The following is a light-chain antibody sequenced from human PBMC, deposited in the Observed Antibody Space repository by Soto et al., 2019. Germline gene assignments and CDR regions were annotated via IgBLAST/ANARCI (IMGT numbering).Light chain of an antibody. CDR2: DAS. V-gene: IGKV3-20*01. CDR1: QSVSSSY. CDR3: HQYNSWPRGT. Sequence: EIVLTQSPGTLSLSPGERATLSCRASQSVSSSYLAWYQQKPGQAPRLLIYDASRRSTGIPDRFSGSGSGTDFTLTISRLEPEDSAVYYCHQYNSWPRGTFGPGTKVEIK. J-gene: IGKJ3*01.